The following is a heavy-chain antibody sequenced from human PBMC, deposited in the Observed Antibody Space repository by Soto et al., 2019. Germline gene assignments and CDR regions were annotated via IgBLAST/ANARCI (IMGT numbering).Heavy chain of an antibody. J-gene: IGHJ4*02. CDR3: ARAGSGWFGFDY. CDR2: ISYDGSNK. CDR1: GFTFSSYA. Sequence: QVQLVESGGGVVQPGRSLRLSCAASGFTFSSYAMHGVRQAPGKGLEWGAVISYDGSNKYYADSVKGRFTISRDNSKNTLYLQMNSLRAEDTAVYYCARAGSGWFGFDYWGQGTLVTVSS. D-gene: IGHD6-19*01. V-gene: IGHV3-30-3*01.